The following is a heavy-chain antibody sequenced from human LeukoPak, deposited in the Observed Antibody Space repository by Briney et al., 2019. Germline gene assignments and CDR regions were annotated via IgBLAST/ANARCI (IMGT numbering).Heavy chain of an antibody. CDR2: ISSSGSTI. V-gene: IGHV3-11*04. D-gene: IGHD3-10*02. Sequence: PGGSLRLSCVASGFTFRYAWMSWVRQAPGKGLEWVSYISSSGSTIYYADSVKGRFTISRDNAKNSLYLQMNSLRAEDTAVYHCAELGITMIGGVWGKGTTVTISS. J-gene: IGHJ6*04. CDR1: GFTFRYAW. CDR3: AELGITMIGGV.